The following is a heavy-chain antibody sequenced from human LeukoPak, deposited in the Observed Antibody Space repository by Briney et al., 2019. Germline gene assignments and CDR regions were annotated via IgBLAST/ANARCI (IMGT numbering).Heavy chain of an antibody. V-gene: IGHV1-18*01. CDR3: ARVAFGGVIARTAWFDP. CDR1: GYTFTSYG. CDR2: ISAYNGNT. J-gene: IGHJ5*02. D-gene: IGHD3-16*02. Sequence: ASVKVSCKASGYTFTSYGISWVRQASGQGLEWMGWISAYNGNTNYAQKLQGRVTMTTDTSTSTAYMELRSLRSDDTAVYYCARVAFGGVIARTAWFDPWGQGTLVTVSS.